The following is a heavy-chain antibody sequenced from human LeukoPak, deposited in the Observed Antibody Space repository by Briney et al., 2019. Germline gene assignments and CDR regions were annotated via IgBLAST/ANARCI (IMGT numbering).Heavy chain of an antibody. J-gene: IGHJ4*02. Sequence: GGSLRLSCAASGFTFSTYEMNWVRQAPVKGLEWVSYISSGATTTKYADSVKGRFTISRDDAKNSLYLQMNNLRPDDTAVYYCAVGGGYWGQGTLVTASS. CDR2: ISSGATTT. D-gene: IGHD3-10*01. CDR1: GFTFSTYE. CDR3: AVGGGY. V-gene: IGHV3-48*03.